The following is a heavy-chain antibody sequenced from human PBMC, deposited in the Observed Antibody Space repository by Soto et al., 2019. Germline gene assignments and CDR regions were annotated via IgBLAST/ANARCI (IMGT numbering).Heavy chain of an antibody. CDR2: IIPISGTA. Sequence: QVQLVQSGAEVKKPGSSVKVSCKASGGTFSSYAISWVRQAPGQGLEWTGGIIPISGTANYAQKFQGRVTITADESTSTVYMELSSLRSEDTAVYFCARSQGSSTSLEIYYYYYYGMDVWGQGTTVTVSS. V-gene: IGHV1-69*01. CDR3: ARSQGSSTSLEIYYYYYYGMDV. CDR1: GGTFSSYA. J-gene: IGHJ6*02. D-gene: IGHD2-2*01.